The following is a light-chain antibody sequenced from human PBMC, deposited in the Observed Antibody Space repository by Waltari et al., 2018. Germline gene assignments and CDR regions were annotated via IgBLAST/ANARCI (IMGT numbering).Light chain of an antibody. Sequence: QSVLTQPPSASGTPGQTVTISCSGSSSHVGSSTVLWYQRRPGTAPKLLIFSHNQRPSGVPDRFSGSKSGTSASLAISGLQSEDEADYFCAAWDDSLNGFYVFGTGTRVTVL. CDR1: SSHVGSST. CDR2: SHN. CDR3: AAWDDSLNGFYV. V-gene: IGLV1-44*01. J-gene: IGLJ1*01.